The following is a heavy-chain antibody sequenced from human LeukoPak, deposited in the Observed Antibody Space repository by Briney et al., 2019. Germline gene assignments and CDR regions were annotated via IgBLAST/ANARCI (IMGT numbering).Heavy chain of an antibody. CDR1: GGSFSGYY. CDR2: INHSGST. J-gene: IGHJ4*02. V-gene: IGHV4-34*01. Sequence: PSETLSLTCAVYGGSFSGYYWSWIRQPPGKGLEWIGEINHSGSTNYNPSLKSRVTISVDTSKNQFSLKLSSVTAADTAVYYCARGSDYGGNPVGSYLDYWGQGTLVTVSS. D-gene: IGHD4-23*01. CDR3: ARGSDYGGNPVGSYLDY.